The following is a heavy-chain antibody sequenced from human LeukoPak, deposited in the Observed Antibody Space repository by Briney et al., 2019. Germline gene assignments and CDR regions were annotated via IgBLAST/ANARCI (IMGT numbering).Heavy chain of an antibody. J-gene: IGHJ5*02. CDR2: ISGSGAIT. CDR3: AKDPPGSGWYFDP. V-gene: IGHV3-23*01. CDR1: GFIFSNYG. Sequence: GGSLRLSCVASGFIFSNYGMNWVRQAPGKGLEWVSAISGSGAITYYADSVKGRFTISRDNAKNTLYLQMNSLRAEDTAVYYCAKDPPGSGWYFDPWGQGTLVTVSS. D-gene: IGHD6-19*01.